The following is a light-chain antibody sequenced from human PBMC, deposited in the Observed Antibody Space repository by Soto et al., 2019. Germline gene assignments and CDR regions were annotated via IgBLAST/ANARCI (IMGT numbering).Light chain of an antibody. CDR2: VAS. J-gene: IGKJ4*01. Sequence: EIVMTQSPATLSVSPGERPTLSCRASQSVSSNLACYQQKPGQTPKLLIYVASTGSTGIPARFSGSGSGTEFTHTISSMQSEEFAVYYCQQYNDWPLTFGGGTKVEFK. V-gene: IGKV3-15*01. CDR3: QQYNDWPLT. CDR1: QSVSSN.